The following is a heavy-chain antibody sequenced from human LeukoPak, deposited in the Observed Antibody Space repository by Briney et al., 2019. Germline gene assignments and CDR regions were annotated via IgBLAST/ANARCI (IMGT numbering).Heavy chain of an antibody. CDR3: ARDGLWFGASFYYGMDV. CDR1: GGSISSYY. Sequence: SETLSLTCSVPGGSISSYYWSWIRQPPGKGLEWFGYIYYSGSTNYNPSLKSRVTISVNTSKNQFSLKLSSVTAADTAVYYCARDGLWFGASFYYGMDVWGKGTTVTVSS. J-gene: IGHJ6*04. D-gene: IGHD3-10*01. V-gene: IGHV4-59*01. CDR2: IYYSGST.